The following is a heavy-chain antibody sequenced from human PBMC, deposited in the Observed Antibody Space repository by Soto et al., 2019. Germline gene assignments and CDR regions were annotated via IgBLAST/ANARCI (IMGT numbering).Heavy chain of an antibody. CDR1: GYSFTNSW. J-gene: IGHJ4*02. D-gene: IGHD3-22*01. V-gene: IGHV5-10-1*01. Sequence: GESLKIACKGSGYSFTNSWINWVRQMPGKGLEWMGRIDPRDSYANYSPSFQGHVTISADKSISTAYLQWSSLKASDTAMYYCTRQSETYYDSSGYYFDYWGQGTLVTVSS. CDR3: TRQSETYYDSSGYYFDY. CDR2: IDPRDSYA.